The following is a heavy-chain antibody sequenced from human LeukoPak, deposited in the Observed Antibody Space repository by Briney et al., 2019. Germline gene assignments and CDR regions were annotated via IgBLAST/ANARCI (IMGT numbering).Heavy chain of an antibody. CDR3: ARERGNWNDGFDDAFDI. CDR2: IYHSGST. V-gene: IGHV4-38-2*02. D-gene: IGHD1-20*01. J-gene: IGHJ3*02. Sequence: PSETLSLTCTVSGYSISSGYYWGWIRQPPGKGLEWIGSIYHSGSTYYNPSLKSRVTISVDTSKNQFSLKLSSVTAADTAVYYCARERGNWNDGFDDAFDIWGQGTMVTVSS. CDR1: GYSISSGYY.